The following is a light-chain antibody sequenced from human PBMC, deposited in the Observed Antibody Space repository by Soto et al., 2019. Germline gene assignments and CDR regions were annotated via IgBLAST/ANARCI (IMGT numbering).Light chain of an antibody. CDR3: RSHTCSDTYF. Sequence: QSALTQPPSVSGSPGQSVTISCTGTSSDVGTYNRVSWYQQPPGTAPKLIIYEVSNRPSGVPDRFSGSKSGNTASLTISGLQAEYEADYYCRSHTCSDTYFFGTVSKLTVL. CDR2: EVS. J-gene: IGLJ1*01. CDR1: SSDVGTYNR. V-gene: IGLV2-18*02.